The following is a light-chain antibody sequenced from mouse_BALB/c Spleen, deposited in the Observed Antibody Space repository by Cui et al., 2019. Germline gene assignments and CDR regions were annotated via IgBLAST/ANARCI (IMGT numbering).Light chain of an antibody. Sequence: DIVMTQSPSSLTVTAGEKVTMSCKSSQSRLNSGKQKNYLTWYQQKPGQPPKLLIYWASTRESGVPDSFTGSGFGTDFTLTISSVQAEDLAVYYCQNDYSYPLTFGAGTKLELK. V-gene: IGKV8-19*01. CDR3: QNDYSYPLT. J-gene: IGKJ5*01. CDR2: WAS. CDR1: QSRLNSGKQKNY.